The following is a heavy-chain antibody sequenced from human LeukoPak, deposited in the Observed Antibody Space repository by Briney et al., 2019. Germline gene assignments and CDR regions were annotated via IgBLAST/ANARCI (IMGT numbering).Heavy chain of an antibody. CDR3: ARANYEILTGYLYFDY. J-gene: IGHJ4*02. V-gene: IGHV3-66*01. Sequence: GGSLRLSCAASGFIVSSNYMSWVRQAPGKGLEWVSIIYSGGSTHYGDSVKGRFTISRDNSKNTLYLQMNSLRAEDTAVYYCARANYEILTGYLYFDYWGQGTLVTVSS. CDR1: GFIVSSNY. D-gene: IGHD3-9*01. CDR2: IYSGGST.